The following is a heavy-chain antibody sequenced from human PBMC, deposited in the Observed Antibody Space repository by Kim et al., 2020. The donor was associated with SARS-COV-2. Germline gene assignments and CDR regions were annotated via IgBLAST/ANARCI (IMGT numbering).Heavy chain of an antibody. Sequence: SETLSLTCTVSGGSVSSGSYYWSWIRQPPGKGLEWIGYIYYSGSTNYNPSLKSRVTISVDTSKNQFSLKLSSVTAADTAVYYCARDLVVVPAAIGTYYYYGMDVWGQGTTVTVSS. CDR3: ARDLVVVPAAIGTYYYYGMDV. J-gene: IGHJ6*02. V-gene: IGHV4-61*01. CDR1: GGSVSSGSYY. D-gene: IGHD2-2*02. CDR2: IYYSGST.